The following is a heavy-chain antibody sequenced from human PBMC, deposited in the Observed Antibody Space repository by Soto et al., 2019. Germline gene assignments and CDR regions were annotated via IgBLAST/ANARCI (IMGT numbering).Heavy chain of an antibody. V-gene: IGHV3-30*18. J-gene: IGHJ4*02. Sequence: VGSLRLSCAASGFTFSSYGMHWVRQAPGKGLEWVAVISYDGSNKYYADPVKGRFTISRDNSKNTLYLQMNSLRAEDTAVYYCAKGLGYDSSGYYFDYWGQGTLVTVSS. CDR2: ISYDGSNK. CDR1: GFTFSSYG. D-gene: IGHD3-22*01. CDR3: AKGLGYDSSGYYFDY.